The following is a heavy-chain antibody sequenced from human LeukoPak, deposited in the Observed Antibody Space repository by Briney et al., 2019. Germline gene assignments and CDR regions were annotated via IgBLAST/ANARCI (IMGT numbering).Heavy chain of an antibody. Sequence: GGSLRLSCAASGFTFSSYAMSWVRQAPGKGLEWVSVISGSGGSTYYTVSVKGRFTISRDNSKNTLYLQMNSLRVEDTAVYYCAKVNSYGAWNYFDYWGQGILVTVSS. CDR2: ISGSGGST. CDR3: AKVNSYGAWNYFDY. D-gene: IGHD5-18*01. CDR1: GFTFSSYA. V-gene: IGHV3-23*01. J-gene: IGHJ4*02.